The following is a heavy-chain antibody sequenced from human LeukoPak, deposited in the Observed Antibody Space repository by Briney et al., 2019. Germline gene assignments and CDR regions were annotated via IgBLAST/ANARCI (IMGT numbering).Heavy chain of an antibody. V-gene: IGHV4-61*02. CDR2: IYTSGSN. CDR3: ARVLAAAGTGFDY. Sequence: PSQTLSLTCTVSGSSISSGSYYWSWIRQPAGKGLEWIGRIYTSGSNNYNPSLKSQVTISVDTSKNQFSLKLSSVTAADTAVYYCARVLAAAGTGFDYWGQGTLVTVSS. D-gene: IGHD6-13*01. CDR1: GSSISSGSYY. J-gene: IGHJ4*02.